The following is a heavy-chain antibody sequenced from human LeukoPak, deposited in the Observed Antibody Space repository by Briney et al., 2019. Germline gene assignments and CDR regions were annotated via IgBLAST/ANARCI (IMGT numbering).Heavy chain of an antibody. CDR3: ARGDYSSGHQSYAFDI. Sequence: ASVKVSCKASGYTFTGYYMHWVRQAPGHGLEWMGWINPNSGGTNSAQNFHGWVTMTRDTSISTAYMELSRLRSDDTAVYYCARGDYSSGHQSYAFDIWGQGTMVTVSS. CDR1: GYTFTGYY. J-gene: IGHJ3*02. V-gene: IGHV1-2*04. D-gene: IGHD6-19*01. CDR2: INPNSGGT.